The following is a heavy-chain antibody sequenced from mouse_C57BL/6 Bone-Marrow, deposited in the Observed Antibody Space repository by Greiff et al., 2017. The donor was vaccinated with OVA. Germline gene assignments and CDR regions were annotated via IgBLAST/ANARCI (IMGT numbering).Heavy chain of an antibody. J-gene: IGHJ3*01. CDR3: ARQDGNTWFAY. CDR1: GFTFSDYG. CDR2: ISNLAYSI. V-gene: IGHV5-15*01. D-gene: IGHD2-1*01. Sequence: DVMLVESGGGLVQPGGSLKLSCAASGFTFSDYGMAWVRQAPRKGPEWVAFISNLAYSIYYADTVTGRFTISRENAKNTLYLEMSSLRSEDTAMYYCARQDGNTWFAYWGQGTLVTVSA.